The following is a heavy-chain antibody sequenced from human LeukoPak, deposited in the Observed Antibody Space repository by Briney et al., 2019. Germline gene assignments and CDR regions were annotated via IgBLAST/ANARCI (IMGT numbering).Heavy chain of an antibody. Sequence: GESLRPSCVASGFTFDTFAVSWVRQAPGKGLEWVSGIGNTETYYSDSVKGRFTIARDNSKSTIYLHMSNLRAEDTALYYCARDGQAFNSNWDYFEYWGQGTPVTVSS. V-gene: IGHV3-23*01. CDR3: ARDGQAFNSNWDYFEY. CDR1: GFTFDTFA. J-gene: IGHJ4*02. CDR2: IGNTET. D-gene: IGHD7-27*01.